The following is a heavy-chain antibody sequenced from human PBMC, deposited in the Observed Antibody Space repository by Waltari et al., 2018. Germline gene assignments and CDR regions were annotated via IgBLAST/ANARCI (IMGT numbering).Heavy chain of an antibody. CDR2: IYYTGST. J-gene: IGHJ5*02. CDR1: GGSISGFY. CDR3: ARGGGGDWEWFDP. D-gene: IGHD2-21*02. Sequence: QVQLQESGPSLLKPSETLSLICTVSGGSISGFYWSWVRQPPGKGLDWIGYIYYTGSTNFNPSLKSRVTMSVDTSKNQFSLKLSSVTAADMACYYCARGGGGDWEWFDPWGQGTLVTVSS. V-gene: IGHV4-59*01.